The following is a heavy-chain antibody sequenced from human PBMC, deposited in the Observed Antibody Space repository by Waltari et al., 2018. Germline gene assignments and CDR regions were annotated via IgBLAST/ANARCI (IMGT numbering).Heavy chain of an antibody. CDR1: GGSLRGYY. CDR3: ARGIPVTTVFDY. CDR2: SNHSGST. V-gene: IGHV4-34*01. D-gene: IGHD4-17*01. J-gene: IGHJ4*02. Sequence: QVQLQQWGAGLLRPSETLSPTSAVYGGSLRGYYWSWIGQPPGKGLEWIGGSNHSGSTNYNPSLKSRVTISVDPSKNQFSLKLGSVTAADTAVYYCARGIPVTTVFDYWGQGTLVTVSS.